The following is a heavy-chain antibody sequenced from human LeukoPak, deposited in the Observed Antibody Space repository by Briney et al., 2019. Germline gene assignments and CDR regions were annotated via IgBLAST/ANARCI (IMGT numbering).Heavy chain of an antibody. CDR3: ARDDYGDYDYYYYYYGMDV. CDR2: INSDGSST. D-gene: IGHD4-17*01. J-gene: IGHJ6*02. Sequence: TGGSLRLSCAASGFTFSSFWMHWVRQAPGKGLVWVSRINSDGSSTSYADSVKGRFTISRDNAKNTLYLQMNSLRAEDTAVYYCARDDYGDYDYYYYYYGMDVWGQGTTVTVSS. CDR1: GFTFSSFW. V-gene: IGHV3-74*01.